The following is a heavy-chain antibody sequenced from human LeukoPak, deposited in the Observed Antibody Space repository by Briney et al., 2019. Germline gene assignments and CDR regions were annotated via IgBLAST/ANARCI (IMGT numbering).Heavy chain of an antibody. V-gene: IGHV4-39*01. J-gene: IGHJ4*02. Sequence: SETLSLTCTVSGGSISSSSYYWSWIRQPPGKGLEWIGSIYYSGSTYYNPSLKSRVTISVDTSKNQFSLKLSSVTAADTAVYYCARQYYYGSGFDYWGQGTLVTVSS. D-gene: IGHD3-10*01. CDR1: GGSISSSSYY. CDR2: IYYSGST. CDR3: ARQYYYGSGFDY.